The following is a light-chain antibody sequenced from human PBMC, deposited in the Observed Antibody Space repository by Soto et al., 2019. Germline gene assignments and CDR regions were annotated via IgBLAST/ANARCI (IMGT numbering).Light chain of an antibody. V-gene: IGLV2-14*01. J-gene: IGLJ1*01. Sequence: LTQPASVSGSPGQSFTISCTGTSSDVGGYNYVSWYQQHPGKAPKLMIYEVSNRPSGVSNRFSGSKSGNTASLTISGLQAEDEADYYCSSYTSSSTYVFGTGTKVTVL. CDR3: SSYTSSSTYV. CDR1: SSDVGGYNY. CDR2: EVS.